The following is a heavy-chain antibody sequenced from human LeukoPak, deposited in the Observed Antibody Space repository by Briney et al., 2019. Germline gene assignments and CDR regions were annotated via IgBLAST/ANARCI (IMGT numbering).Heavy chain of an antibody. CDR1: GFILSSYS. CDR3: ARDGHGDGFLTGYSYFGMDV. V-gene: IGHV3-21*01. Sequence: GGSLRLSCAASGFILSSYSMSWVRQAPGKGLEWVSSITISSNFIYYADSVKGRFTISRDNAKSSLFLQMNSLRAEDTAVYFCARDGHGDGFLTGYSYFGMDVWRQGTTVTVSS. D-gene: IGHD3-9*01. J-gene: IGHJ6*02. CDR2: ITISSNFI.